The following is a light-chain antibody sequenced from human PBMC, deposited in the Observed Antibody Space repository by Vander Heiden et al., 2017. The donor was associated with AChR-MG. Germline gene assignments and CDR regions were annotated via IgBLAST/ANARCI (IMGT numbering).Light chain of an antibody. J-gene: IGLJ2*01. CDR1: SSDVGGYNY. CDR2: DVS. Sequence: QSALTPPAPVSGSPGQSITISCTGTSSDVGGYNYVSWYQQHPGKAPKLMIYDVSNRPSGVSNRFSGSKSGNTASLTISGLQAEDEADYYCSSYTSSSTLSVVFGGGTKLTVL. CDR3: SSYTSSSTLSVV. V-gene: IGLV2-14*01.